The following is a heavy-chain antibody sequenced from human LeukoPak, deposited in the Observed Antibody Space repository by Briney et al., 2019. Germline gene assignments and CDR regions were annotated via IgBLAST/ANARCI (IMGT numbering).Heavy chain of an antibody. CDR1: GGTFISYA. V-gene: IGHV1-69*05. CDR2: IIPIFGTA. CDR3: ASNPYYYGSGSYYFLDY. D-gene: IGHD3-10*01. Sequence: SVKVSCKASGGTFISYAISWVRQAPGQGLEWMGRIIPIFGTANYAQKFQGRVTITTDESTSTAYMELSSLRSEDTAVYYCASNPYYYGSGSYYFLDYWGQGTLVTVSS. J-gene: IGHJ4*02.